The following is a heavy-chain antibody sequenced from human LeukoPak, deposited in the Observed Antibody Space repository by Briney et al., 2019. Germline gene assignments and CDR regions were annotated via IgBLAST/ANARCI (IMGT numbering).Heavy chain of an antibody. CDR1: GGSISSGDYY. Sequence: SQTLSLTCTVSGGSISSGDYYWSWIRQPPGKGLEWIGYIYYSGSTYYNPSLKSRITISLDTSMNHFSLKLSSVTAADTAVYYCARVQRTNSGSGTSIFDYWGQGTLVTVSS. CDR2: IYYSGST. J-gene: IGHJ4*02. V-gene: IGHV4-30-4*01. CDR3: ARVQRTNSGSGTSIFDY. D-gene: IGHD3-10*01.